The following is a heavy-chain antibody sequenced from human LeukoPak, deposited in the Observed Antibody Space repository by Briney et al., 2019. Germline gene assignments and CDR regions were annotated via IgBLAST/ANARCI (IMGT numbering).Heavy chain of an antibody. CDR3: ARRQPYYDTRGDLHDDFNI. J-gene: IGHJ3*02. CDR1: GYTFSNYW. D-gene: IGHD3-22*01. CDR2: IYPGDSDT. Sequence: PGESLKISCTGSGYTFSNYWIAWVRQMPGKGLEWMGIIYPGDSDTRYSPSFQGQVTISADKSISTAYLQWSSLKASDTAMYHCARRQPYYDTRGDLHDDFNIWGQGTMVSISS. V-gene: IGHV5-51*01.